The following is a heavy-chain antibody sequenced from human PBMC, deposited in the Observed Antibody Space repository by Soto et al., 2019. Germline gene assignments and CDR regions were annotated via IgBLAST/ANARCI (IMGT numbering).Heavy chain of an antibody. CDR1: GYTVTDYY. V-gene: IGHV1-2*02. CDR2: IDPKNGGT. CDR3: ARDDYGSYPY. J-gene: IGHJ4*02. D-gene: IGHD1-26*01. Sequence: QVQLVQSGTEVKKPGASVKVSCKASGYTVTDYYIHWVRQAPGQGLEWMGWIDPKNGGTIYAQKFQDRVTMTRDTSISTAYMDLSRLTSDDTALYYCARDDYGSYPYWGRGTLVTVSS.